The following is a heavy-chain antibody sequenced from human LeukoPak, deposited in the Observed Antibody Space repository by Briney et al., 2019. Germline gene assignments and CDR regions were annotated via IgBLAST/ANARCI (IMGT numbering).Heavy chain of an antibody. J-gene: IGHJ4*02. CDR3: AKDPYLEGVY. CDR2: ISWNSGSI. CDR1: GFTFDDYA. V-gene: IGHV3-9*01. Sequence: PGGSLRLSCAASGFTFDDYAMHWVRQAPGKGLEWVSGISWNSGSIGYADSVKGRFTISRDNAKNSLYLQMNSLRAEDTAVYYCAKDPYLEGVYWGQRTLVTVSS.